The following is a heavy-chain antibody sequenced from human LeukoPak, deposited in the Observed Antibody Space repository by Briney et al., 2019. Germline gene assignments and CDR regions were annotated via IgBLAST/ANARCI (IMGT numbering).Heavy chain of an antibody. CDR2: ISAYNGNT. D-gene: IGHD6-13*01. CDR1: GYTFTGYY. V-gene: IGHV1-18*04. Sequence: ASVKVSCKTSGYTFTGYYMFWVRQAPGQGLEWMGWISAYNGNTNYAQKLQGRVTMTTDTSTSTAYMELRSLRSDDTAVYYCARDRGIAAAGTSGDWGQGTLVTVSS. J-gene: IGHJ4*02. CDR3: ARDRGIAAAGTSGD.